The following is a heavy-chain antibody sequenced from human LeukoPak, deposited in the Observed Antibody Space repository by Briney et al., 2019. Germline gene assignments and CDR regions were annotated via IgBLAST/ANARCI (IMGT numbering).Heavy chain of an antibody. J-gene: IGHJ4*02. V-gene: IGHV4-30-2*01. CDR3: ASCGYSGYGDLDY. D-gene: IGHD5-12*01. CDR1: GGSISSGGYY. Sequence: SQTLSLTCTVSGGSISSGGYYWSWIRQPPGKGLEWIGYIYHSGSTYYNPSLKSRVTISVDRSKNQFSLKLSSVTAADTAVYYCASCGYSGYGDLDYWGQGTLVTVSS. CDR2: IYHSGST.